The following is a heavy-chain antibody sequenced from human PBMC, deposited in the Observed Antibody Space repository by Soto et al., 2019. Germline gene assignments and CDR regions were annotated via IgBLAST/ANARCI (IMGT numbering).Heavy chain of an antibody. CDR1: GFTFSSYA. D-gene: IGHD1-26*01. CDR3: AKLLSSLASSPRMYMDV. Sequence: HPGGSLRLSCAASGFTFSSYAMSWVRQAPGKGLEWVSAISGSGGSTYYADSVKGRFTISRDNSKNTLYLQMNSLRAEDTAVYYCAKLLSSLASSPRMYMDVWGKGTTVTVSS. V-gene: IGHV3-23*01. CDR2: ISGSGGST. J-gene: IGHJ6*03.